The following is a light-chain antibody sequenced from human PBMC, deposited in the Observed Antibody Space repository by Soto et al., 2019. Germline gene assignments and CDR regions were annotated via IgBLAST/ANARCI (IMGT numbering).Light chain of an antibody. CDR1: SSDVGGYNY. CDR2: EVS. V-gene: IGLV2-8*01. CDR3: SSYAGSNSEV. J-gene: IGLJ2*01. Sequence: QSALTQPPSESGSPGQSVTISCTGTSSDVGGYNYVSWYQQHPGKAPKLMIYEVSKRPSGVPDRFSGSKSGNTASLTVSGLQAEDEADYYCSSYAGSNSEVFGGGTKLTVL.